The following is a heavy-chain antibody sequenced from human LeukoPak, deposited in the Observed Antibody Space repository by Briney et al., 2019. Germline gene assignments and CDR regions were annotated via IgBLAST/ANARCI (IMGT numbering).Heavy chain of an antibody. V-gene: IGHV4-34*01. CDR3: CGGLRLGELPYYFDY. J-gene: IGHJ4*02. CDR2: INHSGST. Sequence: PSETLSLTCAVYGGSFSGYYWSWIRQPPGKGLEWIGEINHSGSTNYNPSLKSRVTISVDTSKNQFSLKLSSVTAADTAVYYRCGGLRLGELPYYFDYWGQGTLVTVSS. CDR1: GGSFSGYY. D-gene: IGHD3-16*02.